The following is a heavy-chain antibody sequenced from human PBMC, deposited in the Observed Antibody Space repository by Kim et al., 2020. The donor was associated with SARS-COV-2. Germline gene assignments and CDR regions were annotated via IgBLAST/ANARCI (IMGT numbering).Heavy chain of an antibody. CDR2: INWNGGST. Sequence: GGSLRLSCAASGFTFDDYGMSWVRQAPGKGLEWVSGINWNGGSTGYADSVKGRFTISRDNAKNSLYLQMNSLRAEDTALYYCARVVAVAGDYDYDYMDVWGKGTTVTVSS. CDR3: ARVVAVAGDYDYDYMDV. V-gene: IGHV3-20*04. D-gene: IGHD6-19*01. J-gene: IGHJ6*03. CDR1: GFTFDDYG.